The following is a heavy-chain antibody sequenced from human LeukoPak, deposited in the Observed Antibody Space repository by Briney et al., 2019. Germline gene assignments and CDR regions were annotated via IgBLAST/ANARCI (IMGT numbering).Heavy chain of an antibody. J-gene: IGHJ6*03. CDR2: IYTSGST. V-gene: IGHV4-61*02. CDR3: ASLSLDNYYDSSGYYDYYYYYYMDV. CDR1: GGSISSGGYY. D-gene: IGHD3-22*01. Sequence: SETLSLTCTVSGGSISSGGYYWSWIRQPAGKGLEWIGRIYTSGSTNYNPSLKSRVTISVDTSKNQFSLKLSSVTAADTAVYYCASLSLDNYYDSSGYYDYYYYYYMDVWGKGTTVTVS.